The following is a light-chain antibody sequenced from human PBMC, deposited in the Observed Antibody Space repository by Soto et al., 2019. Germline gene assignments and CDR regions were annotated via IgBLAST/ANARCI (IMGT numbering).Light chain of an antibody. CDR1: QSVSNTY. Sequence: EIVLTQSPGTLSLSTGERATLSCRTSQSVSNTYLAWYQQKPGQAPRLLIYHASSRATGIPGRFSGSGSGTDFTLTISRLEPEDFAVYYCQQYGTSPPVYAFGQGTKLEI. V-gene: IGKV3-20*01. CDR3: QQYGTSPPVYA. J-gene: IGKJ2*01. CDR2: HAS.